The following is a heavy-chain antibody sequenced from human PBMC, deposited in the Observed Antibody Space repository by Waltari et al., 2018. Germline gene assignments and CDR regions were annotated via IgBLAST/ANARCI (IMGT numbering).Heavy chain of an antibody. CDR2: VIRILGTA. CDR1: GGTFSSYA. Sequence: QVQLVQSGAEVKKPGSSVKVSCKASGGTFSSYAISWVRQARGQGLEWMGGVIRILGTANNAQKFQGIVTITADESTSTAYMELSSRRSEETAVYYCASRIAAAGTGKNFDYGGQGTRVTVSS. CDR3: ASRIAAAGTGKNFDY. V-gene: IGHV1-69*01. D-gene: IGHD6-13*01. J-gene: IGHJ4*02.